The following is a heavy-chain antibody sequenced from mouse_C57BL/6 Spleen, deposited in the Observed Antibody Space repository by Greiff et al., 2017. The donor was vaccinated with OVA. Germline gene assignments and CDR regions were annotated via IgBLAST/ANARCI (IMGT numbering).Heavy chain of an antibody. CDR3: GVDYDCGGGWGFGC. J-gene: IGHJ2*01. CDR2: INPNNGGT. CDR1: GYTFTDYN. V-gene: IGHV1-18*01. Sequence: VHVKQSGPELVKPGASVKIPCKASGYTFTDYNMDWVKQSHGKSLEWIGDINPNNGGTIYNQKFKGKATLTVDKSSSTAYMELRSLTSEDTAVYCGGVDYDCGGGWGFGCWGKGATLTVS. D-gene: IGHD2-4*01.